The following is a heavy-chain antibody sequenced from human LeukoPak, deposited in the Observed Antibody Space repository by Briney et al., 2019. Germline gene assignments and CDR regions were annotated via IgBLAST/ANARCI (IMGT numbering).Heavy chain of an antibody. J-gene: IGHJ4*02. Sequence: GTSLRLSCAASGFTFSSYGMHWVRQAPGKGLEWVAVVSYSGDNKYYADSVKGRFTISRDNSKNTLYLQMNSLRAEDTAVYYCARARASGRSGFDYWGQGTLVTVSS. CDR2: VSYSGDNK. D-gene: IGHD2-15*01. V-gene: IGHV3-30*03. CDR1: GFTFSSYG. CDR3: ARARASGRSGFDY.